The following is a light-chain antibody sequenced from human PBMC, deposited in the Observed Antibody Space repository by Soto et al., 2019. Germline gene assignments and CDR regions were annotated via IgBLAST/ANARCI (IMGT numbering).Light chain of an antibody. CDR3: QQYGSSLRT. CDR1: QSVYSNY. Sequence: EIVLTQSPGTLSLSPGERATLSCRASQSVYSNYLAWYQQKPGQAPKLLIYGASSMATGIPNRFSGSGSGTDFTLTISRLEPEDFAVYFCQQYGSSLRTFGQGTNLEIK. CDR2: GAS. V-gene: IGKV3-20*01. J-gene: IGKJ2*01.